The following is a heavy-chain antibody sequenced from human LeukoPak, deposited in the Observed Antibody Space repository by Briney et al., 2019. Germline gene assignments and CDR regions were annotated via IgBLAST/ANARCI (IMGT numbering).Heavy chain of an antibody. V-gene: IGHV3-30*18. Sequence: PGGSLRLSCAASGFTFSSYGMHWVRQAPGEGLEWVAVISYDGSNKYYADSVKGRFTISRDNSKNTLYLQMNSLRAEDTAVYYCAKDGQQWLVPDYWGQGTLVTVSS. J-gene: IGHJ4*02. D-gene: IGHD6-19*01. CDR2: ISYDGSNK. CDR3: AKDGQQWLVPDY. CDR1: GFTFSSYG.